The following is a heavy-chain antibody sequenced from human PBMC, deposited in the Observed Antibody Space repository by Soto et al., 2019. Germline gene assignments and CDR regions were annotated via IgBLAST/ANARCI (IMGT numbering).Heavy chain of an antibody. V-gene: IGHV1-58*01. J-gene: IGHJ5*02. CDR1: GFTFTSSA. CDR3: ARGDTMIVRNWFDP. D-gene: IGHD3-22*01. Sequence: SVKVSCKASGFTFTSSAVQWVRQARGQRLEWIGWIVVGSGNTNYAQKFQERVTMTRDMSTSTAYMELSSLRSEDTAVYYCARGDTMIVRNWFDPWGQGTLVTVSS. CDR2: IVVGSGNT.